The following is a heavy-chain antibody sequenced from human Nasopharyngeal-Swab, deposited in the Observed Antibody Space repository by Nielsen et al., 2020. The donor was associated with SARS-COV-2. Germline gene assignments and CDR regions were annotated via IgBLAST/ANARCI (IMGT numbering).Heavy chain of an antibody. CDR1: GFTFSSYW. CDR2: IKQDGGEK. J-gene: IGHJ4*02. CDR3: ARESGVSSTSPFDC. Sequence: GGSLRLSCAASGFTFSSYWMSWVRQAPGKGLEWVANIKQDGGEKNYVDSVKGRFTISRDNAKNSLYLQMNTLRAEDTAVYYCARESGVSSTSPFDCWGRGTLVTVSS. V-gene: IGHV3-7*01. D-gene: IGHD2-2*01.